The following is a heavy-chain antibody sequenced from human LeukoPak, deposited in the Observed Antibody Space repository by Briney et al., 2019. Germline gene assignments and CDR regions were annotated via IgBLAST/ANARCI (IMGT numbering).Heavy chain of an antibody. CDR2: IYYSGST. CDR1: GGSISSYY. Sequence: SETLSLTCTVSGGSISSYYWSWIRQPPGKGLEWIGHIYYSGSTNYNPSLKSRVTISVDTSKNQFSLKLSSVTAADTAVYYCARVYGSGSGNWFDPWGQGTLVTVSS. D-gene: IGHD3-10*01. V-gene: IGHV4-59*01. J-gene: IGHJ5*02. CDR3: ARVYGSGSGNWFDP.